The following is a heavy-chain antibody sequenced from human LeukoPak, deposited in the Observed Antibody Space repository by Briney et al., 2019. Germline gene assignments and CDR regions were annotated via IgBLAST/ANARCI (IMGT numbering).Heavy chain of an antibody. CDR1: GFTFSSYS. CDR3: AKAGSLRAEGYFDY. J-gene: IGHJ4*02. D-gene: IGHD4-17*01. V-gene: IGHV3-23*01. CDR2: ISGSGGST. Sequence: GGSLRLSCAASGFTFSSYSMNWVRQAPGKGLEWVSAISGSGGSTYYADSVKGRFTISRDNSKNTLYLQMNSLRAEDTAVYYCAKAGSLRAEGYFDYWGQGTLVTVSS.